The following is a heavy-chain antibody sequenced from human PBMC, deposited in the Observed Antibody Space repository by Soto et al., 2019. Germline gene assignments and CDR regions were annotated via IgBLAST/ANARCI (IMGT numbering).Heavy chain of an antibody. CDR2: ISYSGST. V-gene: IGHV4-31*03. J-gene: IGHJ4*01. CDR3: ARGVLH. CDR1: GGSISSGGYY. Sequence: QVQLQESGPGLVQPSQTLSLTCTVSGGSISSGGYYWSWIRQHPGTGLGWIGHISYSGSTYCNTSLKSRVTISVDTSRNQFSLIVHSVTAAATAVYDCARGVLHWGQGHPVTVSS.